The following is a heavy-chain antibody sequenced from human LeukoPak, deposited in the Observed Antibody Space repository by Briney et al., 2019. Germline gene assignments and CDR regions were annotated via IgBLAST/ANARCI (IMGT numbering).Heavy chain of an antibody. V-gene: IGHV3-23*01. CDR2: ISGRGDST. CDR1: GFTVSTYA. J-gene: IGHJ6*03. D-gene: IGHD5-12*01. CDR3: APFPGATARLGHMDV. Sequence: GGSLRLSCAASGFTVSTYAMTWGREAPGEGLECVSAISGRGDSTYYSDSVKGRCTISTDNSENALYLQMHSLRAEDPAVHYCAPFPGATARLGHMDVWGKGTTVTVSS.